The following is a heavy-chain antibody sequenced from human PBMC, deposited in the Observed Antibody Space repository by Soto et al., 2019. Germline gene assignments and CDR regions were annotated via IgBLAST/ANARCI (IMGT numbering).Heavy chain of an antibody. CDR2: INPSGGST. CDR3: ARDGSNYVGFDY. Sequence: ASVKVSCKASGYTFTSYYMHWVLQAPGQGLEWMGIINPSGGSTSYAQKFQGRVTMTRDTSTSTVYMELSSLRSEDTAVYYCARDGSNYVGFDYWGQGTLVTVSS. J-gene: IGHJ4*02. CDR1: GYTFTSYY. D-gene: IGHD4-4*01. V-gene: IGHV1-46*03.